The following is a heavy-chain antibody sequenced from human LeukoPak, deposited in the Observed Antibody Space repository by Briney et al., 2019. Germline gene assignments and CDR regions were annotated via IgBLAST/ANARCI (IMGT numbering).Heavy chain of an antibody. J-gene: IGHJ4*02. D-gene: IGHD2-8*01. V-gene: IGHV3-30*19. Sequence: PGGSLRLSCSASGFAFSNYGVHWVRQAPGKGLEWVAVISYDGSNKYYADSVKGRFTISRDNSKNTLYLQMNSLRAEDTAVYYCARGQGNGYWGQGTLVTVSS. CDR2: ISYDGSNK. CDR1: GFAFSNYG. CDR3: ARGQGNGY.